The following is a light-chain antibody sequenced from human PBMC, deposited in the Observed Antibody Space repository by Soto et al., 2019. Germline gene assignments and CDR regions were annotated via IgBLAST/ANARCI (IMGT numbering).Light chain of an antibody. J-gene: IGKJ1*01. CDR3: QHYGISPPWT. CDR2: GAS. V-gene: IGKV3-20*01. Sequence: EIVLTQSPGTLSLSPGERATLSCRASQSISGTYLAWYQQKPGRAPRILIYGASNRATGVPDRFSGSGSGTDFTLTISRREPEDFAVYYCQHYGISPPWTFGQGPKVEIK. CDR1: QSISGTY.